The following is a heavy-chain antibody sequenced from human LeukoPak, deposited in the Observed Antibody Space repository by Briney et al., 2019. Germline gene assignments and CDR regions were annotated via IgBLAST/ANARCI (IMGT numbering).Heavy chain of an antibody. D-gene: IGHD3-9*01. J-gene: IGHJ3*02. Sequence: PGGSLRLSCAASGFTFSSYAMSWVRQAPGKGLEWVSSISSSSSYIYYADSVKGRFTISRDNAKNSLYLQMNSLRAEDTAVYYCASPPQLRYFDGLSDASDIWGQGTMVTVSS. V-gene: IGHV3-21*01. CDR3: ASPPQLRYFDGLSDASDI. CDR2: ISSSSSYI. CDR1: GFTFSSYA.